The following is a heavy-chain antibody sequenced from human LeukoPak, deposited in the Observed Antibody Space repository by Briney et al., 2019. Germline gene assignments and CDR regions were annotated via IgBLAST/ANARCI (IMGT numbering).Heavy chain of an antibody. Sequence: GGTLRLSCAASGFTFSSHGMSWVRQAPGKGLEWVSTISGSGDYTYYADSVKGRFTISRDNAKNSLYLQMNSLRAEDTAVYYCARDREYYDSSGYPIDYWGQGTLVTVSS. D-gene: IGHD3-22*01. CDR1: GFTFSSHG. CDR2: ISGSGDYT. CDR3: ARDREYYDSSGYPIDY. J-gene: IGHJ4*02. V-gene: IGHV3-21*01.